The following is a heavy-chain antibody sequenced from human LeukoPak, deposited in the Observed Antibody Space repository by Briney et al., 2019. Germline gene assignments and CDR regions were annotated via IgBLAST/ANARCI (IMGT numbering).Heavy chain of an antibody. Sequence: GGSLRLSCVASGFTFSDAWMSWVRQAPGKGLEWVGRIKSKIDGGTIDYAAPVKRRFTISRDDSRKTLYVQMNSLKHEDTAVYYCTTRRQDGWWGQGTLVTVSS. CDR1: GFTFSDAW. D-gene: IGHD2-15*01. CDR3: TTRRQDGW. J-gene: IGHJ4*02. CDR2: IKSKIDGGTI. V-gene: IGHV3-15*01.